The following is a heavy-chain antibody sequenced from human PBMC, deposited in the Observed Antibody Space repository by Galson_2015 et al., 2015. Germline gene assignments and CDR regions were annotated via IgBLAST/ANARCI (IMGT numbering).Heavy chain of an antibody. CDR3: AREGYGSSTSCYQPPFYDYYDGMDV. D-gene: IGHD2-2*01. J-gene: IGHJ6*02. Sequence: SVKVSCKASGGTFSSYAISWVRQAPGQGLEWMGGIIPIFGTANYAQTFKGRVTITADESTSTVYMEMSSLRSEDTAGYYCAREGYGSSTSCYQPPFYDYYDGMDVWGQGTTVTVSS. CDR1: GGTFSSYA. V-gene: IGHV1-69*01. CDR2: IIPIFGTA.